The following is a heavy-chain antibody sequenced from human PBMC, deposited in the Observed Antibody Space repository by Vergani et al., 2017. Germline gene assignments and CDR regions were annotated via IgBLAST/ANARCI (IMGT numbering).Heavy chain of an antibody. CDR1: GFSFGDYA. V-gene: IGHV3-49*04. CDR2: IRNKAYGGTT. CDR3: VRDIKGFDS. J-gene: IGHJ4*02. Sequence: EVQLVESGGGLVPPGRSLRLSCAASGFSFGDYAMTWVRQAPGKGLEWVAFIRNKAYGGTTEYAASVKGRFTISRDNAKNSLYLQMNYLRVDDTAVYYCVRDIKGFDSWGQGTLVTVSS.